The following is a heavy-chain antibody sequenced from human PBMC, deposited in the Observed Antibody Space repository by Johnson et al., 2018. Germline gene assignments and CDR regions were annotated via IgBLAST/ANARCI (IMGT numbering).Heavy chain of an antibody. CDR2: TSYDGGDK. CDR3: ARGGILRYFDWLAGLDV. D-gene: IGHD3-9*01. CDR1: GFTFSSYA. V-gene: IGHV3-30*03. J-gene: IGHJ6*04. Sequence: QVQLVQSGGGLVQPGGSLRLSCAGSGFTFSSYAMSWVRQAPGKGLEWVALTSYDGGDKYYADSVKGRFTISRDNSDNTLYLDMSSRRAEDTAVYYCARGGILRYFDWLAGLDVWGKGTTVTVSS.